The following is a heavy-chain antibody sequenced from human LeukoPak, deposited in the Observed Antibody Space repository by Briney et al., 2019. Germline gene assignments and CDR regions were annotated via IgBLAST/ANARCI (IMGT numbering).Heavy chain of an antibody. Sequence: GESLKISCQGSGYRFRNYWIAWVRQMTRKGLEWMGIVYAGDSTTRYSPSFQGQVTLSADQPISPAYLQWSSLKASDIAMYYCARHGSAIGGAYYDYGIDVWGQGTTVTVSS. J-gene: IGHJ6*02. V-gene: IGHV5-51*01. D-gene: IGHD4-23*01. CDR2: VYAGDSTT. CDR3: ARHGSAIGGAYYDYGIDV. CDR1: GYRFRNYW.